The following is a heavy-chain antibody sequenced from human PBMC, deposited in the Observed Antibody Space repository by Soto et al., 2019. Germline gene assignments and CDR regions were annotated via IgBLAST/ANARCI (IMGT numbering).Heavy chain of an antibody. CDR1: GFTFSSYG. CDR3: AKDKVRLRYSYGNFDY. Sequence: GGSLRLSCAASGFTFSSYGMHWVRQAPGKGLEWVAVISYDGSNKYYADSVKGRFTISRDNSKNTLYLQMNSLRAEDTAVYYCAKDKVRLRYSYGNFDYWGQGTPVTVSS. D-gene: IGHD5-18*01. CDR2: ISYDGSNK. J-gene: IGHJ4*02. V-gene: IGHV3-30*18.